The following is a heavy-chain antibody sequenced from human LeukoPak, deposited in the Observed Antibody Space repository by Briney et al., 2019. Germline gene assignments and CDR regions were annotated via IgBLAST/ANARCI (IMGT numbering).Heavy chain of an antibody. CDR3: ARAPTSYDSSGYLLGD. CDR1: GYSISSGYY. Sequence: PSETLSLTCTVSGYSISSGYYWGWIRQPPGKGLEWTGSINHSGSTYYNPSLKSRVTISVDTSKNQFSLKLSSVTAADTAVYYCARAPTSYDSSGYLLGDWGQGTLVTVSS. D-gene: IGHD3-22*01. V-gene: IGHV4-38-2*02. CDR2: INHSGST. J-gene: IGHJ4*02.